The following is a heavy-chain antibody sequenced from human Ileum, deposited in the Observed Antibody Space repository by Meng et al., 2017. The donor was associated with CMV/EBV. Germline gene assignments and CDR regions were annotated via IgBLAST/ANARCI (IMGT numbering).Heavy chain of an antibody. CDR1: GFTFSSYA. CDR2: IYSGGSST. D-gene: IGHD1-7*01. Sequence: GESLKISCAASGFTFSSYAMSWVRQAPGKGLEWVSVIYSGGSSTYYADSVKGRFTISRDNSKNTLYLQMNSLRAEDTAVYYCAKGGGTTSKGRGVDYWGQGTLVTVSS. V-gene: IGHV3-23*03. J-gene: IGHJ4*02. CDR3: AKGGGTTSKGRGVDY.